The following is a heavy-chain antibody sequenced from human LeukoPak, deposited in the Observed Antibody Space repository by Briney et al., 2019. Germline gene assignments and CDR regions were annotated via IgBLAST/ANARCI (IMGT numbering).Heavy chain of an antibody. D-gene: IGHD3-22*01. V-gene: IGHV3-11*01. Sequence: PGGSLRLSCAASGSTFSDYYVSWIRQAPGKGLEWVSYISSTGSTIYYADSVKGRFTISRDNAKNSLYLQMNSLRAEDTAVYYCAGGDYYDSSGYFGYWGQGTLVTVSS. CDR3: AGGDYYDSSGYFGY. J-gene: IGHJ4*02. CDR2: ISSTGSTI. CDR1: GSTFSDYY.